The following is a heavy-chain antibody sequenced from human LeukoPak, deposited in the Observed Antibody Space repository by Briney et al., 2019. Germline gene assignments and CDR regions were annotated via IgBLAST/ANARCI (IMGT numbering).Heavy chain of an antibody. D-gene: IGHD4-17*01. Sequence: GGSLRLSCAASGFTFSSYEMNWVRQAPGKGLEWISYISSRGSTIYYADSVKGRFTISRDNAKNSLYLQMNSLRAEDTAVYYCARDLHGDYVDFDYWGQGTLVTVSS. CDR3: ARDLHGDYVDFDY. J-gene: IGHJ4*02. CDR2: ISSRGSTI. V-gene: IGHV3-48*03. CDR1: GFTFSSYE.